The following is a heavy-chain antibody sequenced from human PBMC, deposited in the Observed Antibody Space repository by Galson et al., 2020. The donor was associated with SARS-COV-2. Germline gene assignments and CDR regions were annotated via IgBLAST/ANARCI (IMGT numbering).Heavy chain of an antibody. CDR3: TRDLFTIFGYYYYMDV. CDR2: IRSNAYGGTT. Sequence: GGSLRLSCPAYGFTFGDYAMSWFRPAPGKGLEWVGFIRSNAYGGTTEYAASVKGRFTISRDDSKSIAYLQMNSLKTEDTAVYYCTRDLFTIFGYYYYMDVWGKGTTVTVSS. CDR1: GFTFGDYA. J-gene: IGHJ6*03. V-gene: IGHV3-49*03. D-gene: IGHD3-3*01.